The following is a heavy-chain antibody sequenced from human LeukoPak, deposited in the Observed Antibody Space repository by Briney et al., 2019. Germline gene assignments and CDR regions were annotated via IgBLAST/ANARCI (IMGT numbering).Heavy chain of an antibody. CDR3: ASQRPEMATITGRSAFDI. D-gene: IGHD5-24*01. V-gene: IGHV1-46*01. CDR2: INPSGGST. CDR1: GYTFTSYY. J-gene: IGHJ3*02. Sequence: GASVKVSCKASGYTFTSYYMHWVRQAPGQGLEWMGIINPSGGSTSYAQKFQGRVTMTRDMSTSTVYMELSSLRSEDTAVYYCASQRPEMATITGRSAFDIWGQGTMVTVSS.